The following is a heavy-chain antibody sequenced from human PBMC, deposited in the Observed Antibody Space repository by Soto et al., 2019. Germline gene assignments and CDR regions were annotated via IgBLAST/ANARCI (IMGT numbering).Heavy chain of an antibody. CDR1: GGSISSSNW. J-gene: IGHJ6*02. D-gene: IGHD3-10*01. V-gene: IGHV4-4*02. Sequence: PSETLSLTCAVSGGSISSSNWWSWVRQPPGKGLEWIGEIYHSGSTNYNPSLKSRVTISVDKSKNQFSLKLSFVTAADTAVYYCAVEYYYGSGSYPTPYYYGMDVWGQGTTVTVSS. CDR2: IYHSGST. CDR3: AVEYYYGSGSYPTPYYYGMDV.